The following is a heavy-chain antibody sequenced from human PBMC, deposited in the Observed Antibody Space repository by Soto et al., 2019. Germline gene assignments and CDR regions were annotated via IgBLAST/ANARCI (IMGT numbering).Heavy chain of an antibody. Sequence: HPGGSLRLSCAASGFPFSISWMHWVRQVPGKGLEWVSRITSDGTKTIYADSVRGRFTISRDNAENTVYLQMNSLRAEDTGVYYCARGDRGGFDLWGHGTVVTVSS. J-gene: IGHJ3*01. CDR2: ITSDGTKT. D-gene: IGHD3-10*01. CDR1: GFPFSISW. V-gene: IGHV3-74*01. CDR3: ARGDRGGFDL.